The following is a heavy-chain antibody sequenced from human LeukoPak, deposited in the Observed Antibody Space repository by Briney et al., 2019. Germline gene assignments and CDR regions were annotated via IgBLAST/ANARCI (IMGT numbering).Heavy chain of an antibody. V-gene: IGHV3-53*01. D-gene: IGHD4/OR15-4a*01. J-gene: IGHJ4*02. CDR2: IYRDNT. Sequence: GGSLRLSCTVSGFTVSGNSMSWVRQAPGKGLEGVSFIYRDNTHYSDSVKGRFTISRDNSKNTLYLQMNSLRAECTAVYYCARRAGAYSHPYDYWGQGTLVTVSS. CDR3: ARRAGAYSHPYDY. CDR1: GFTVSGNS.